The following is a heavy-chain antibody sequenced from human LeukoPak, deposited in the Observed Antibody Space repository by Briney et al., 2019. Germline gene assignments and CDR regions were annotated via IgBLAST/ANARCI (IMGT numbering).Heavy chain of an antibody. CDR2: IYYSGNT. V-gene: IGHV4-39*07. D-gene: IGHD2-2*01. Sequence: SETLSLTCAVSGGSISTSNSYWGWIRRPPGKGLEWVGSIYYSGNTYYNPSLKSRVTISVDTSKNQFSLKLSSVTAADTAVYYCARGPRLGVVPAAMFPYNWFDPWGQGTLVTVSS. CDR1: GGSISTSNSY. CDR3: ARGPRLGVVPAAMFPYNWFDP. J-gene: IGHJ5*02.